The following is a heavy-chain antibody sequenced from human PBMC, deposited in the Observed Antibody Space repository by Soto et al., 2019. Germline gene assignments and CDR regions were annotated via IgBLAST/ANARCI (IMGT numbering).Heavy chain of an antibody. CDR2: IWFDGSSK. CDR3: ARRDSAGSGGYFGLFDS. Sequence: QVQLVESGGGVVQPGKSLRLSCAASGFSFNNYGMHWVRQAPGKGLEWVAFIWFDGSSKYYADSVQGRFTISRENSKSTLYLQMDSLRADDTALYYCARRDSAGSGGYFGLFDSWGQGTLVTVSS. J-gene: IGHJ4*02. CDR1: GFSFNNYG. V-gene: IGHV3-33*01. D-gene: IGHD3-10*01.